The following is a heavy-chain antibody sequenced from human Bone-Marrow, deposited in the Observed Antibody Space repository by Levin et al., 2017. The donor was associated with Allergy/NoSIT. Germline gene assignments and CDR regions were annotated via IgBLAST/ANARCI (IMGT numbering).Heavy chain of an antibody. V-gene: IGHV1-69*04. Sequence: AASVKVSCKASGGTFSSYTISWVRQAPGQGLEWMGRIIPILGIANYAQKFQGRVTITADKSTSTAYMELSSLRSEDTAVYYCARDNDSSGYYGGEDYWGQGTLVTVSS. J-gene: IGHJ4*02. D-gene: IGHD3-22*01. CDR1: GGTFSSYT. CDR3: ARDNDSSGYYGGEDY. CDR2: IIPILGIA.